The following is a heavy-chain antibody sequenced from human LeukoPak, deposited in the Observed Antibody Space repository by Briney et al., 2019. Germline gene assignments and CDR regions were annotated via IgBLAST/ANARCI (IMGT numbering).Heavy chain of an antibody. D-gene: IGHD5-18*01. CDR1: GFTFSSYG. CDR2: IWYDGSNK. V-gene: IGHV3-33*01. CDR3: AREVGGQLWFGYFDY. J-gene: IGHJ4*02. Sequence: GGSLRLSCAASGFTFSSYGMHWVRQAPGKGLEWVAVIWYDGSNKYYADSVKGRFTISRDNSKNTLYLQMNSLRAEDTAVYYCAREVGGQLWFGYFDYWGQGTLVTVSP.